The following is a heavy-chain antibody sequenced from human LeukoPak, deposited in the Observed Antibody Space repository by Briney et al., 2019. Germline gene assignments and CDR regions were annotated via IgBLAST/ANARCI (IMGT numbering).Heavy chain of an antibody. CDR2: IYYSGST. CDR3: ARGPSIVVVPAASNYYMDV. CDR1: GGSISSYY. Sequence: PSETLSLTCTVSGGSISSYYWSWIRQPPGKGLEWIGYIYYSGSTNYNPSLKSRVTISADTSKNQFSLKLSSVTAADTAVYYCARGPSIVVVPAASNYYMDVWGKGTTVTVSS. J-gene: IGHJ6*03. V-gene: IGHV4-59*01. D-gene: IGHD2-2*01.